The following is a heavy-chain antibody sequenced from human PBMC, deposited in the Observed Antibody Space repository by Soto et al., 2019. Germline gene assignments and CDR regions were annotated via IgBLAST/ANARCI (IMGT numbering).Heavy chain of an antibody. D-gene: IGHD3-9*01. Sequence: PGGSLRLSCAASGFIFCNDCMHWVRQASGKGLEWVSRINADGGSTFSAESVRGRYTVSRDNAKNTLFLPLNSLRVEDTAIYYCIKVLTRGVGAPRFYFDPWGQGTLVTVPQ. CDR2: INADGGST. CDR3: IKVLTRGVGAPRFYFDP. V-gene: IGHV3-74*01. CDR1: GFIFCNDC. J-gene: IGHJ4*02.